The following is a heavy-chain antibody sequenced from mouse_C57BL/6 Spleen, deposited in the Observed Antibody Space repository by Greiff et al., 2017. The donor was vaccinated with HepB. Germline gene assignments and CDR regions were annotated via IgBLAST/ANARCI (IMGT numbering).Heavy chain of an antibody. D-gene: IGHD1-1*01. Sequence: EVQLQQSGAELVRPGASVKLSCTASGFNIKDDYMHWVKQRPEQGLEWIGWIDPENGDTEYASKFQGKATITADTSSNAAYLQLSSLTSEDTAVYYCTFYGSSTGYFDVWGTGTTVTVSS. CDR3: TFYGSSTGYFDV. CDR2: IDPENGDT. V-gene: IGHV14-4*01. CDR1: GFNIKDDY. J-gene: IGHJ1*03.